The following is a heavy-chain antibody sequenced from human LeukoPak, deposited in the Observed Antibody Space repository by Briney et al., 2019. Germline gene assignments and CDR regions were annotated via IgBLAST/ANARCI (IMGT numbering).Heavy chain of an antibody. V-gene: IGHV3-21*01. CDR2: ISSSSSYI. CDR1: GFTFSSYS. CDR3: ARAVGYCSGGSCYSNPFDY. J-gene: IGHJ4*02. Sequence: PGGSLSLSCAASGFTFSSYSMNWVRQAPGKGLEWVSSISSSSSYIYYADSVKGRFTISRDNAKNSLYLQMNSLRAEDTAVYYCARAVGYCSGGSCYSNPFDYWGQGTLVTVSS. D-gene: IGHD2-15*01.